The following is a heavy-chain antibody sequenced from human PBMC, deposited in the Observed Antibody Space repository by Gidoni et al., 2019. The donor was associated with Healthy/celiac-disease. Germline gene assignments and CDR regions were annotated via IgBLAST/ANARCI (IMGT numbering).Heavy chain of an antibody. CDR2: ISYDGSNK. J-gene: IGHJ6*02. CDR3: ASPGEYYYYYGMDV. CDR1: GVPLRSYA. Sequence: QVQLVASGGGVVQPGRSRRLSWTASGVPLRSYAMHWVRQAPGKGLEWVAVISYDGSNKYYADSVKGRFTISRDNSKNTLYLQMNSLRAEDTAVYYCASPGEYYYYYGMDVWGQGTTVTVSS. D-gene: IGHD3-10*01. V-gene: IGHV3-30-3*01.